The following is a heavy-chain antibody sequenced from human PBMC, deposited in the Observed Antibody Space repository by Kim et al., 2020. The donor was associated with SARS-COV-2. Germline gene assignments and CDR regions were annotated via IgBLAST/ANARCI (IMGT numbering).Heavy chain of an antibody. Sequence: GESLKISCKGSGYSFTSYWIGWVRQMPGKGLEWMGIIYPGDSDTRYSPSLQGQVTISADKSISTAYLQWSSLKASDTAMYYCARRQDEDGSGSYRYYWYFDLWGRGTLVTVSS. CDR3: ARRQDEDGSGSYRYYWYFDL. J-gene: IGHJ2*01. D-gene: IGHD1-26*01. CDR2: IYPGDSDT. V-gene: IGHV5-51*01. CDR1: GYSFTSYW.